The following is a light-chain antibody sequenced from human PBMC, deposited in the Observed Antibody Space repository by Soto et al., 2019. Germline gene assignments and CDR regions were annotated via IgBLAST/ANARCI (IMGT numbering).Light chain of an antibody. CDR1: QSISSY. J-gene: IGKJ1*01. CDR3: QQSYSTPNT. Sequence: DIQMTQSPSSLSASVGDRATITCRASQSISSYLNWYQQKPGKAPKLLIYAASSLQSGVPSRFSGSGSGTDFTLTISSLQPEDFATYYCQQSYSTPNTFGQGTKVEIK. V-gene: IGKV1-39*01. CDR2: AAS.